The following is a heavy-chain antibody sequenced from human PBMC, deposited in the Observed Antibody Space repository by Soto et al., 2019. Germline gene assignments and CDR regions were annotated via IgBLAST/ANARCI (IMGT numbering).Heavy chain of an antibody. CDR3: VRAAGYSGNDYVYYYGMDV. D-gene: IGHD5-12*01. J-gene: IGHJ6*02. CDR1: GFTFSSYG. V-gene: IGHV3-33*01. Sequence: QVQLVESGGGVVQPGRSLRLSCAASGFTFSSYGMHWVRQAPGKGLEWVALVWYDGGNKYYADSVKGRFTISRDNSKNTLYLQMNSLRDEATAVYYCVRAAGYSGNDYVYYYGMDVWGQGTMVTVSS. CDR2: VWYDGGNK.